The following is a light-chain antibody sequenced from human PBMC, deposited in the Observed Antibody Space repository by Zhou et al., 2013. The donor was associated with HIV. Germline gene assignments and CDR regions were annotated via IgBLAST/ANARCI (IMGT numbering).Light chain of an antibody. CDR3: QQYDNVPPAT. Sequence: DIQLTQSPSSLTASVGDRVTITCQASQDISNYLNWYQQKPGKAPKLLIYDASNLEAGVPSRFSGSGSGTSFTFTIDSLQPEDIATYYCQQYDNVPPATFGGGTKVGIK. CDR1: QDISNY. V-gene: IGKV1-33*01. J-gene: IGKJ4*01. CDR2: DAS.